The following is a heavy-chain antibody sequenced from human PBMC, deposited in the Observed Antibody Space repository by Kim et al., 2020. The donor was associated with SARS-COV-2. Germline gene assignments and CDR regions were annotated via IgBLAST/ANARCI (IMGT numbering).Heavy chain of an antibody. CDR3: ARGRDSSGYNIGSAFDI. V-gene: IGHV4-34*01. Sequence: SETLSLTCAVYGGSFSGYYWSWIRQPPGKGLEWIGEINHSGSTNYNPSLKSRVTISVDTSKNQFSLKLSSVTAADTAVYYCARGRDSSGYNIGSAFDIWGQGTMVTVSS. J-gene: IGHJ3*02. CDR1: GGSFSGYY. D-gene: IGHD3-22*01. CDR2: INHSGST.